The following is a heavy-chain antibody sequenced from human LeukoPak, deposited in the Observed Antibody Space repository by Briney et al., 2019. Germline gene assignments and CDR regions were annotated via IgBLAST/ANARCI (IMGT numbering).Heavy chain of an antibody. CDR2: IYHSGST. D-gene: IGHD3-10*01. V-gene: IGHV4-4*02. J-gene: IGHJ4*02. CDR3: ARSPPTPGSGRGIDY. Sequence: SETLPLTCAVSGGSISSSNWWSWVRQPPGKGLEWIGEIYHSGSTNYNSSLKSRVTISVDKSKNQFSLKLSSVTAADTAVYYCARSPPTPGSGRGIDYWDQGTLVTVSS. CDR1: GGSISSSNW.